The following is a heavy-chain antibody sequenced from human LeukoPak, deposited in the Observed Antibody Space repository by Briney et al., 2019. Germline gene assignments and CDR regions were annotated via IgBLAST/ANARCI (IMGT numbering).Heavy chain of an antibody. J-gene: IGHJ4*02. Sequence: GGSLRLSCAASGFTFSSYAMSWVRQAPGKGLEWVSAISGSGGSTYYADSVKGRFTISRENSKNTLYLQMNRLRAEDTAVYYYAKAYYGDYVVGNFDYWGQGTLVTVSS. CDR2: ISGSGGST. CDR1: GFTFSSYA. V-gene: IGHV3-23*01. CDR3: AKAYYGDYVVGNFDY. D-gene: IGHD4-17*01.